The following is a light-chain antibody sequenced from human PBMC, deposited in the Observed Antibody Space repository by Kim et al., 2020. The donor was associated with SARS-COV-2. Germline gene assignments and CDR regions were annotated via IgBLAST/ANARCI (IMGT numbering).Light chain of an antibody. J-gene: IGLJ3*02. CDR3: AAWDDSLSGPWV. CDR1: SSNIGSNY. CDR2: RNN. Sequence: ELTQPPSPSGTPGQRVTISCSGSSSNIGSNYVYWYQQLPGTAPKLLIYRNNQRPSGVPDRFSGSKSGTSASLAISGLRSEDGADYYCAAWDDSLSGPWVYGGGTQLTVL. V-gene: IGLV1-47*01.